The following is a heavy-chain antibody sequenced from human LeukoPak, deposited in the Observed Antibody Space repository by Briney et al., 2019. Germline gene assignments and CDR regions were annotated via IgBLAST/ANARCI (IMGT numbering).Heavy chain of an antibody. D-gene: IGHD3-10*01. V-gene: IGHV1-69*05. CDR2: IIPILGTA. Sequence: SVKVSCKASGGTFSSYAISWVRQAPGQGLEWMGRIIPILGTANYAQKFQGRVTITTDESTSTAYMELSSLRSEDTAVYYCARDRAAYLRPDAFDIWGQGTMVTVSS. J-gene: IGHJ3*02. CDR3: ARDRAAYLRPDAFDI. CDR1: GGTFSSYA.